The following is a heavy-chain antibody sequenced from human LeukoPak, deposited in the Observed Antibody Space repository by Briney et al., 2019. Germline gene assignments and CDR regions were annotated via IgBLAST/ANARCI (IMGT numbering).Heavy chain of an antibody. V-gene: IGHV3-30*02. CDR3: AKDKYYGSGSRNWFDP. J-gene: IGHJ5*02. Sequence: GGSLRLSCAASGFTFSSYGMHWVRQAPGKGLEWVAFIRYDGSSKYYADSVKGRFTISRDNSKNTLYLQMNSLRAEDTAVYYCAKDKYYGSGSRNWFDPWGQGTLVTVSS. CDR1: GFTFSSYG. CDR2: IRYDGSSK. D-gene: IGHD3-10*01.